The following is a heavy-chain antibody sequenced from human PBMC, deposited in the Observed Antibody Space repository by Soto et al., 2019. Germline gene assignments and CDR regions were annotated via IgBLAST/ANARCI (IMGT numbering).Heavy chain of an antibody. CDR3: ALRSMAVVPEY. CDR1: GDSISSYY. D-gene: IGHD3-22*01. Sequence: QVQLQESGPGLVKPSETLSLTCAVSGDSISSYYCMWIRQPPGKGLESIGYLYYGRSANYNPSLRXPITXPXHTSTNQCSLTLSSMTAADTAVYYCALRSMAVVPEYWGQGTLVTVSS. CDR2: LYYGRSA. V-gene: IGHV4-59*01. J-gene: IGHJ4*02.